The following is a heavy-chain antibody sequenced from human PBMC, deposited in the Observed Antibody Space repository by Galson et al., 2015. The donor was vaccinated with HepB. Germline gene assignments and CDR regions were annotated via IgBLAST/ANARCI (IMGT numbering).Heavy chain of an antibody. Sequence: SLRLSCAASGFTFSTYAMTWVRQGPGKGLEWVSRITASGSTQYADSVKGRFTISGDNSKSPLYLQMDSLRAEDTAFYYCTKAYSGDWSYYDSWGQGALVTVSS. CDR3: TKAYSGDWSYYDS. CDR1: GFTFSTYA. V-gene: IGHV3-23*01. J-gene: IGHJ4*02. D-gene: IGHD6-19*01. CDR2: ITASGST.